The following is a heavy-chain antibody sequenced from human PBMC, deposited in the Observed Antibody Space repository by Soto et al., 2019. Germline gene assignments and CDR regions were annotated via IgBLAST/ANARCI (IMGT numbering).Heavy chain of an antibody. CDR3: ARTSISSSWYRGINYSYGMDV. J-gene: IGHJ6*02. Sequence: SQTLSLTCAISGDSVSSNSAAWNWIRQSPSRGLEWLGRTYYRSKWYNDYAVSVKSRITINPDTSKNQFSLQLNSVTPEDTAVYYCARTSISSSWYRGINYSYGMDVWGQGTTVTVSS. CDR2: TYYRSKWYN. D-gene: IGHD6-13*01. CDR1: GDSVSSNSAA. V-gene: IGHV6-1*01.